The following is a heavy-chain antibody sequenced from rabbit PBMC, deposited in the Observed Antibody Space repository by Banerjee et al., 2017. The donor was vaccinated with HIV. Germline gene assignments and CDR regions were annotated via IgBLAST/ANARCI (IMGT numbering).Heavy chain of an antibody. CDR1: GFSLNDNYV. V-gene: IGHV1S40*01. Sequence: QSLQESGGGLFQPGGSLAISCKGSGFSLNDNYVMCWVRQAPGKGLEWIGCINTSTGSARYATWAKGRFTVSRTSSTTVTLQMTSLTAADTATYFCARDTSTSFSTYGMDLWGQGTLVTVS. CDR2: INTSTGSA. J-gene: IGHJ6*01. D-gene: IGHD1-1*01. CDR3: ARDTSTSFSTYGMDL.